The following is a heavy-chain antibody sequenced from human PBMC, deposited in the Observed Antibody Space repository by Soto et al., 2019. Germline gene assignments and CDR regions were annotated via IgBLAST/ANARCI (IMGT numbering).Heavy chain of an antibody. V-gene: IGHV2-5*02. CDR2: IFWADDE. Sequence: QITLKESGPTLVKPTQTLTLTCTFSGFSLTTSGVGVGWIRQPPGKPLEWLALIFWADDERDCPSLNSRLTTANYPSKHQVVLTMTHMDPVDTATYYCARRPRYISGSNWFDPWGQGTLVTVSS. J-gene: IGHJ5*02. CDR3: ARRPRYISGSNWFDP. D-gene: IGHD5-18*01. CDR1: GFSLTTSGVG.